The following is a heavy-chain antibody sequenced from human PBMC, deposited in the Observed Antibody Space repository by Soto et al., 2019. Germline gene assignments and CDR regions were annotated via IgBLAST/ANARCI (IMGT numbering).Heavy chain of an antibody. CDR3: GRVVEGATRHTDPDS. V-gene: IGHV4-59*08. CDR1: GGSISSYY. CDR2: IYYTGST. Sequence: PSETLSLTCTVSGGSISSYYWSWIRQPPGKGLEWIGNIYYTGSTHYNPSLKSRVTISVDTAKNQVSLRMRTLTAADAAVYYCGRVVEGATRHTDPDSWGQGILVTVSS. D-gene: IGHD2-21*01. J-gene: IGHJ5*01.